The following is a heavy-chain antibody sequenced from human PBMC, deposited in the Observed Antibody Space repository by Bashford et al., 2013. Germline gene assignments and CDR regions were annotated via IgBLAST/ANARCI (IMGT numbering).Heavy chain of an antibody. CDR3: TASGPPFDF. V-gene: IGHV1-2*02. CDR1: GYTFTDYY. J-gene: IGHJ4*02. CDR2: INPKSGDT. Sequence: ASVKVSCKASGYTFTDYYIHWVRQAPGQGLEWLGWINPKSGDTNYAQKFQGRVTLTRVTSINTAYMKLSSLMSNDSAMYYCTASGPPFDFWGQGSVVTVSS.